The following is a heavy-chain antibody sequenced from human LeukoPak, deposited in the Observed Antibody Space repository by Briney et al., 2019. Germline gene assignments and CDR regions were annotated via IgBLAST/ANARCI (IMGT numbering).Heavy chain of an antibody. CDR2: IIPIFGTA. Sequence: VKVSCKASGGTFSSYAISWVRQAPGQGLEWMGGIIPIFGTANYAQKFQSRVTITTDESTSTAYMELSSLRSEDTAVYYCARARIMGATSPFDYWGQGTLVTVSS. CDR3: ARARIMGATSPFDY. J-gene: IGHJ4*02. V-gene: IGHV1-69*13. D-gene: IGHD1-26*01. CDR1: GGTFSSYA.